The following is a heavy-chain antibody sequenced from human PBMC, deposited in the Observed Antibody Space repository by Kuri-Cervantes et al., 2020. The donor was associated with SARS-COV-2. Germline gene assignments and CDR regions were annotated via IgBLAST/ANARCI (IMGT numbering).Heavy chain of an antibody. Sequence: ASVKVSCKASGYTFTGYYMHWVRQAPGQGLEWMGWINPNSGGTNYTQKFQGRVTMTRDTSISTAYMELSSLRSEDTAVYDCARGAPIVVVPAAKGDDAFDIWGQGTMVTASS. CDR2: INPNSGGT. J-gene: IGHJ3*02. CDR1: GYTFTGYY. CDR3: ARGAPIVVVPAAKGDDAFDI. V-gene: IGHV1-2*02. D-gene: IGHD2-2*01.